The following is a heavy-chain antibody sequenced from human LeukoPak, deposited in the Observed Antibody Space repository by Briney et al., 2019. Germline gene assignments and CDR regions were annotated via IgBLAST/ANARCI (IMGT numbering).Heavy chain of an antibody. V-gene: IGHV1-18*01. D-gene: IGHD3-3*01. CDR3: ARALRFTIFGVK. J-gene: IGHJ4*02. CDR2: ISAYNGNT. Sequence: ASVKVSCKASGGTFSSYAISWVRQAPGQGLEWMGWISAYNGNTNYAQKLQGRVTMTTDTSTSTAYMELRSLRSDDTAVYYCARALRFTIFGVKWGQGTLVTVSS. CDR1: GGTFSSYA.